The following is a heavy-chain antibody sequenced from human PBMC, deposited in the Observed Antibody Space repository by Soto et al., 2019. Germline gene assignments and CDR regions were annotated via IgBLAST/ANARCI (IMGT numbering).Heavy chain of an antibody. Sequence: GSLRLSCAASGFTFSSYAMHWVRQAPGKGLEWVAVISYDGSNKYYADSVKGRFTISRDNSKNTLYLQMNSLRAEDTAVYYCASFDIVVVPAAPIFHGIDVWGQGTTVTVS. CDR1: GFTFSSYA. CDR3: ASFDIVVVPAAPIFHGIDV. J-gene: IGHJ6*02. D-gene: IGHD2-2*01. CDR2: ISYDGSNK. V-gene: IGHV3-30-3*01.